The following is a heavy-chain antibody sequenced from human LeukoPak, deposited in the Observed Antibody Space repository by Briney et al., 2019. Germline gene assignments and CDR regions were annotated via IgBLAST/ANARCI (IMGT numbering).Heavy chain of an antibody. D-gene: IGHD6-13*01. CDR1: GFTFSTYS. CDR3: ARDWYVSSLSGDY. Sequence: PGGSLRLSCAASGFTFSTYSMTWVRQAPGKGLEWVSSISSSSTYIHYADSVKGRFTISRDNAKNSLYLQMNSLRDEDTAVYYCARDWYVSSLSGDYWGQGALVTVSS. J-gene: IGHJ4*02. V-gene: IGHV3-21*01. CDR2: ISSSSTYI.